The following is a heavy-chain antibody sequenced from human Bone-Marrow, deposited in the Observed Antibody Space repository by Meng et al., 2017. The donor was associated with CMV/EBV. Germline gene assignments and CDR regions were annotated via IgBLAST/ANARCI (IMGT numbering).Heavy chain of an antibody. J-gene: IGHJ4*02. V-gene: IGHV1-2*02. CDR2: INPNSGGT. CDR1: GYTFTGYY. CDR3: ARYAGTAMVTDY. D-gene: IGHD5-18*01. Sequence: CKASGYTFTGYYMHWVRQAPGQGIEWMGWINPNSGGTNYAQKFQGRVTMTRDTSISTAYMELSRLRSDDTAVYYCARYAGTAMVTDYWGQGTLVTVSS.